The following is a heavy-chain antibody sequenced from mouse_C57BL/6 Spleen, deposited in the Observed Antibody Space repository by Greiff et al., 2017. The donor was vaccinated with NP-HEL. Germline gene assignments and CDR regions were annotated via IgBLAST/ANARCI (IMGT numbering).Heavy chain of an antibody. J-gene: IGHJ2*01. D-gene: IGHD2-5*01. Sequence: VQLQQSGAELVRPGASVTLSCKASGYTFTDYEMHWVKQTPVHGLEWIGAIDPETGGTAYNQKFKGKAILTADKSSSTAYMELRILTSEDSAVYYCTRGQSNYGGDYFDYWGQGTTLTVSS. CDR3: TRGQSNYGGDYFDY. CDR1: GYTFTDYE. CDR2: IDPETGGT. V-gene: IGHV1-15*01.